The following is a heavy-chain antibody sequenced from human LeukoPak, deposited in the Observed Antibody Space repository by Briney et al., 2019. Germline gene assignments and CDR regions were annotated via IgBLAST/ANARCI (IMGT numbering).Heavy chain of an antibody. Sequence: GGSLRLSCAASGFTFSSYAMSWVRQAPGKGLEWVSYISSSGSTIYYADSVKGRFTISRDNAKNSLYLQMNSLRAEDTAVYYCARGVSSGYYSVFDYWGQGTLVTVSS. CDR1: GFTFSSYA. V-gene: IGHV3-48*04. CDR2: ISSSGSTI. D-gene: IGHD3-22*01. CDR3: ARGVSSGYYSVFDY. J-gene: IGHJ4*02.